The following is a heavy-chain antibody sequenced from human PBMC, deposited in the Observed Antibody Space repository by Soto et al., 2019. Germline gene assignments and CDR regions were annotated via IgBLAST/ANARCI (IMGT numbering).Heavy chain of an antibody. J-gene: IGHJ3*02. Sequence: SLRLSCAASGFPFSSFGMHWLRQAPGKGLEWVAVIWYDASNKYYADSVKGRFTISRDNSKNTLYLQMNSLRVEDMAVYYCARGGNAFDIWGQGTMVTVS. V-gene: IGHV3-33*01. D-gene: IGHD3-16*01. CDR3: ARGGNAFDI. CDR1: GFPFSSFG. CDR2: IWYDASNK.